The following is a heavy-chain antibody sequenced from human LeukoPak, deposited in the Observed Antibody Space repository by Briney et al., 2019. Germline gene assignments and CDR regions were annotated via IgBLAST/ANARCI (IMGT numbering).Heavy chain of an antibody. CDR1: GGSFSGYY. D-gene: IGHD3-3*01. V-gene: IGHV4-34*01. J-gene: IGHJ3*02. CDR2: INHSGST. Sequence: SETLSLTCAVHGGSFSGYYWSWIRQPPGKGLEWIGEINHSGSTNYNPSLKSRVTISVDTSKNQFSLKLSSVTAADTAVYYCAGSHYDFWSGYHSDAFDIWGQGTMVTVSS. CDR3: AGSHYDFWSGYHSDAFDI.